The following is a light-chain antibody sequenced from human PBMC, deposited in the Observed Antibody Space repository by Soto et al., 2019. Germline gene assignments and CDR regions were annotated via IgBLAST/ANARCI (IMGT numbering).Light chain of an antibody. CDR3: QQYGSSGT. CDR1: QSVATY. J-gene: IGKJ1*01. CDR2: GAS. Sequence: ELVLTQSPGTLSLSPGARATLSCRASQSVATYVAWYQHKPGQAPRLLIYGASNRATGIPDRFSGSGSGTEFTPTISRLEPEYFAVYYCQQYGSSGTFGQGTKVDIK. V-gene: IGKV3-20*01.